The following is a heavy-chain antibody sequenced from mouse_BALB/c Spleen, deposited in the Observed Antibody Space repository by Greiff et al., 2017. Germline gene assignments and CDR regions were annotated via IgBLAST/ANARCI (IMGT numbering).Heavy chain of an antibody. D-gene: IGHD1-1*01. CDR1: GFSLTSYG. J-gene: IGHJ4*01. CDR2: IWAGGST. Sequence: VQLQQSGPGLVAPSQSLSITCTVSGFSLTSYGVHWVRQPPGKGLEWLGVIWAGGSTNYNSALMSRLSISKDNSKSQVFLKMNSLQTDDTAMYYCARDYYGSSWAMDYWGQGTSVTVS. V-gene: IGHV2-9*02. CDR3: ARDYYGSSWAMDY.